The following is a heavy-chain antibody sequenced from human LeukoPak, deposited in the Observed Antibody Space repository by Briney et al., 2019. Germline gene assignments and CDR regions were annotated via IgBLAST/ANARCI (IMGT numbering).Heavy chain of an antibody. CDR2: IRYDGSNK. V-gene: IGHV3-30*02. CDR1: GFTFSTYS. CDR3: AMGDEQGY. D-gene: IGHD3-16*01. Sequence: PGGSLRLSCAASGFTFSTYSMNWVRQAPGKGLEWVAFIRYDGSNKYYADSVKGRFTISRDNSKNTLYLQMNSLRAEDTAVYYCAMGDEQGYWGQGTLVTVSS. J-gene: IGHJ4*02.